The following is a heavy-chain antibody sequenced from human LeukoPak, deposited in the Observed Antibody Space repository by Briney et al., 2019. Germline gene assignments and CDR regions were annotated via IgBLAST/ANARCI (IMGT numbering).Heavy chain of an antibody. D-gene: IGHD3-10*01. CDR3: ARTMVRGVLDY. V-gene: IGHV4-39*01. CDR1: GGSISSSSYY. J-gene: IGHJ4*02. Sequence: ASETLSLTCTVSGGSISSSSYYWGWIRQPPGKGLEWIGSIYYSGSTYYNPSLKTRVTISVDTSKNQSAQKRSTVTAADTSVYYCARTMVRGVLDYGGQETLVTVSS. CDR2: IYYSGST.